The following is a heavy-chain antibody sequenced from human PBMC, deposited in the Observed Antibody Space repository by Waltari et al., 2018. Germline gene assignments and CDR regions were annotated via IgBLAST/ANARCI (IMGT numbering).Heavy chain of an antibody. CDR3: AKEXTAVAGTRWFDX. J-gene: IGHJ5*02. Sequence: EVXLXXSGGXLVXPGGSLRLSCTVXGFSVSWSSLSWVRQAPGKGLEWVSRIYGXGSTFXADSVKGRFTXSRDNSKNMLYLQMDSLXSEDTAVYXCAKEXTAVAGTRWFDXWGQGTLVTVSS. V-gene: IGHV3-66*01. CDR1: GFSVSWSS. CDR2: IYGXGST. D-gene: IGHD6-19*01.